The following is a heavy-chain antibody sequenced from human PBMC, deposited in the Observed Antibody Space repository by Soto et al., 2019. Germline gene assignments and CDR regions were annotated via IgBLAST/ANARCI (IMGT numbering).Heavy chain of an antibody. CDR1: GYRFSTYW. Sequence: GESLKISCKASGYRFSTYWIGWVRQRPGKGPEWMAIIYPGDSDTRENPSFQGQVTISADKSSNTVHLQWRSLKASDTAIYYCARFGRIVDTGTWSQWGQGTPVTVSS. CDR3: ARFGRIVDTGTWSQ. CDR2: IYPGDSDT. V-gene: IGHV5-51*01. D-gene: IGHD1-26*01. J-gene: IGHJ4*02.